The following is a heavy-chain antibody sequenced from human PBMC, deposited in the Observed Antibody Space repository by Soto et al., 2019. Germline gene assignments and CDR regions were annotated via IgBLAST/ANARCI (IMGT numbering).Heavy chain of an antibody. CDR1: GGSISSGGYY. CDR2: IYYSGST. J-gene: IGHJ4*02. Sequence: PSETLSLTCTVSGGSISSGGYYWSWIRQHPGKGLEWIGYIYYSGSTYYNPSLKSRVTISVDTSKNQFSLKLSSVTAADTAVYYCAGASLYYGSGRESYYSYALGYWGQGTLVTVSS. V-gene: IGHV4-31*03. D-gene: IGHD3-10*01. CDR3: AGASLYYGSGRESYYSYALGY.